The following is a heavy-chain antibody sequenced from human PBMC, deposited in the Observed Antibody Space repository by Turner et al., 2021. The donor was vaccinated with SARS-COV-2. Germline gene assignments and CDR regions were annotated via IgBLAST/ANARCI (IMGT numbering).Heavy chain of an antibody. J-gene: IGHJ4*02. D-gene: IGHD2-2*01. CDR3: VRPACSSTACYFYFDS. Sequence: QVQLQESGPGLVKPSETLSLTCSVSGGSISSSSYYWGWIRQSPGKGLEWLATVFYSGTTYDKPYLNGRVSMSVDTSNNQFSLRLTSATVADTAVYYCVRPACSSTACYFYFDSWGQGILVTVSS. CDR2: VFYSGTT. V-gene: IGHV4-39*01. CDR1: GGSISSSSYY.